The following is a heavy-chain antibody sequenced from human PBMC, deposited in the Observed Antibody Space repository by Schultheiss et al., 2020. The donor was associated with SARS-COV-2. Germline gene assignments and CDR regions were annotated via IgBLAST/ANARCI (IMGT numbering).Heavy chain of an antibody. CDR2: ISAYNGNT. CDR1: GYTFTSYG. J-gene: IGHJ4*02. D-gene: IGHD2-21*01. Sequence: GESLKISCKASGYTFTSYGISWVRQAPGQGLEWMGWISAYNGNTNYAQKFQGRVTMTRDTSISTAYMELSRLRSDDTAVYYCARDEAYDYGDYWGQGTLVTVSS. V-gene: IGHV1-18*01. CDR3: ARDEAYDYGDY.